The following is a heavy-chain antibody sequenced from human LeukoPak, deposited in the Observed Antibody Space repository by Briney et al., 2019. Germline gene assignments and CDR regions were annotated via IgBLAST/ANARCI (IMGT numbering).Heavy chain of an antibody. J-gene: IGHJ4*02. V-gene: IGHV3-48*03. D-gene: IGHD2-2*01. CDR3: ARRYCSSASCLLDY. Sequence: GGSLRLSCAASGFTFSSYEMNWVRQAPGKGLEWVSYISSSGSTIYYADSVKGRFTISRDNAKNSLYLQMNSLRAEDTAVYYCARRYCSSASCLLDYWGQGTLVTVSS. CDR1: GFTFSSYE. CDR2: ISSSGSTI.